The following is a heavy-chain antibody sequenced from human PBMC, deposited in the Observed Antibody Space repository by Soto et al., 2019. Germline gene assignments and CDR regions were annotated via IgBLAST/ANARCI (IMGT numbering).Heavy chain of an antibody. D-gene: IGHD3-9*01. CDR2: ISATSTYI. Sequence: PGGSLRLACAVSTFNLTSYSLNWVRQAPGKGLEWVSSISATSTYIFYADSVKGRFTISRDNAKNSVSLQMNSLRAEDTALYYCARVNSATGSMHFDHWGQGTLVTVSS. CDR1: TFNLTSYS. CDR3: ARVNSATGSMHFDH. J-gene: IGHJ4*02. V-gene: IGHV3-21*01.